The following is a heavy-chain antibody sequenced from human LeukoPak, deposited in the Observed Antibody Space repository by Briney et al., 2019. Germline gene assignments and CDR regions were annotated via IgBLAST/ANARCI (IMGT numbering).Heavy chain of an antibody. Sequence: GGSLRLSCAASGFTFSSYAMHWVRQAPGKGLEWVAVISYDGSNKYYADSVKGRFTISRDNSKNTLYLQMNNLRAEDTAVYYCARAMTTVTTPDYWGQGTLVTVSS. V-gene: IGHV3-30-3*01. CDR3: ARAMTTVTTPDY. CDR1: GFTFSSYA. D-gene: IGHD4-17*01. CDR2: ISYDGSNK. J-gene: IGHJ4*02.